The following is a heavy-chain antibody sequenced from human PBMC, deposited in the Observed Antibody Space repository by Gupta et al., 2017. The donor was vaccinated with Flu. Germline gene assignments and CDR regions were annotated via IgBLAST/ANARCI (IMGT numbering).Heavy chain of an antibody. CDR3: ARGRVADY. CDR2: INHSGST. D-gene: IGHD2-15*01. CDR1: GGSFRGYY. J-gene: IGHJ4*02. Sequence: QVQLQQWGAGLLKPSETLSLTCAVYGGSFRGYYWSWIRQPPGKGLEWIGEINHSGSTNYNPSLKSRVTISVDTSKNQFSLKLSSVTAADTAVYYCARGRVADYWGQGTLVTVSS. V-gene: IGHV4-34*01.